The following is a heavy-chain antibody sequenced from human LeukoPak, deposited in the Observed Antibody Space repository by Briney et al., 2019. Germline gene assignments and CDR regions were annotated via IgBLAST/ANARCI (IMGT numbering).Heavy chain of an antibody. D-gene: IGHD2-15*01. Sequence: ASVKVSCKASGYTFTSYGISWVRQAPGQGLEWMGWINPNSGGTNYAQKFQGRVTMTRDTSISTAYMELSRLRSDDTAVYYCARDRLGYCSGGSCDYMDVWGKGTTVTVSS. CDR1: GYTFTSYG. V-gene: IGHV1-2*02. CDR3: ARDRLGYCSGGSCDYMDV. J-gene: IGHJ6*03. CDR2: INPNSGGT.